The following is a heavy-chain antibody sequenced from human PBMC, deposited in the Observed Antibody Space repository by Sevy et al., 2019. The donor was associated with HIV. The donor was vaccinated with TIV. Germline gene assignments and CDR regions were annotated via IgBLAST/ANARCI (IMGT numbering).Heavy chain of an antibody. Sequence: GGSLRLSCAASGFTFSSYEMNWVRQAPGKGLEWVSYISSSGSTIYYADSVKGRFTISRDNAKNSRYLQMNSLRAEDTAVYYCARRLGIGEYYYFGMDVWGQGTTVTVSS. V-gene: IGHV3-48*03. CDR3: ARRLGIGEYYYFGMDV. CDR2: ISSSGSTI. CDR1: GFTFSSYE. D-gene: IGHD3-10*01. J-gene: IGHJ6*02.